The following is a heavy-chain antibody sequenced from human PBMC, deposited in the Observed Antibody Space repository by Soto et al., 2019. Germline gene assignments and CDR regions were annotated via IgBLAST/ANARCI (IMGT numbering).Heavy chain of an antibody. V-gene: IGHV1-8*01. CDR2: MNPNSGNT. Sequence: ASVKVSCKASGYTFTSYDINWVRQATGQGLEWMGWMNPNSGNTGYAQKFQGRVTMTRNTSISTAYMELSRLRYEDTDVYYCARALRGYCSSTRCYKSQGNYYYYGMDVWGQGTTVTVSS. CDR1: GYTFTSYD. J-gene: IGHJ6*02. CDR3: ARALRGYCSSTRCYKSQGNYYYYGMDV. D-gene: IGHD2-2*02.